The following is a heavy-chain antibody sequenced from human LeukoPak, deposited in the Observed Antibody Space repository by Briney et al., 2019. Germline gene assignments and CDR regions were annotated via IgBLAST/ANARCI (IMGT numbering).Heavy chain of an antibody. CDR3: AGAKGYCRSTSCYEYYFDY. CDR2: IYTSGST. CDR1: GGSISSGSYY. V-gene: IGHV4-61*02. Sequence: SETLSLTCTVSGGSISSGSYYWSWIRQPAGKGLEWIGRIYTSGSTNYNPSLKSRVTISVDTSKNQFSLKLSSVTAADTAVYYCAGAKGYCRSTSCYEYYFDYWGQGTLVTVSS. J-gene: IGHJ4*02. D-gene: IGHD2-2*01.